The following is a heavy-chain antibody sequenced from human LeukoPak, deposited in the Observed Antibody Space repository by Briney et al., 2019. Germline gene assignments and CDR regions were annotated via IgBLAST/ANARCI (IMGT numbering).Heavy chain of an antibody. V-gene: IGHV4-34*01. Sequence: SETLSLTCAVYGGSFSGYYWSWIRQPPGKGLEWIGEINHSGSTNYNPSLKSRVTISVDTSKNQFSLKLSSVTAADTAVYYCARVGGYYGSGSYYNQSLDYWGQGTPVTVSS. CDR2: INHSGST. CDR1: GGSFSGYY. CDR3: ARVGGYYGSGSYYNQSLDY. D-gene: IGHD3-10*01. J-gene: IGHJ4*02.